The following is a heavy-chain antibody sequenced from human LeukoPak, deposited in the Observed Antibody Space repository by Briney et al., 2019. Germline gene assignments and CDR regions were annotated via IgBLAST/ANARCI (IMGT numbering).Heavy chain of an antibody. CDR1: GFTFSSYE. J-gene: IGHJ4*02. CDR2: ISSSGSTI. Sequence: GGSLRLSCAASGFTFSSYEMNWVRQAPGKGLEWVTYISSSGSTIYYADYVKGRFTVSRDNAKNSLYLQMNNLRAEDTALYYCGRDRVGGRGYSLDYLGQGTLVTVSS. V-gene: IGHV3-48*03. CDR3: GRDRVGGRGYSLDY. D-gene: IGHD5-18*01.